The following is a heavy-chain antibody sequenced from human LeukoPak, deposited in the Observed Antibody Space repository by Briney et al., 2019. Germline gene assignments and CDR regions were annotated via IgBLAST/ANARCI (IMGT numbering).Heavy chain of an antibody. CDR1: GFTFSSYA. CDR2: ISGSGGST. D-gene: IGHD6-13*01. J-gene: IGHJ4*02. Sequence: GGSLRLSCAASGFTFSSYAMSWVRQAPGKGLEWVSSISGSGGSTYYADSVKGRFTISRDNSKNTLYLQMNSLRAEDTAVYYCATGGKGPYSSSWYIDYWGQGTLVTVSS. V-gene: IGHV3-23*01. CDR3: ATGGKGPYSSSWYIDY.